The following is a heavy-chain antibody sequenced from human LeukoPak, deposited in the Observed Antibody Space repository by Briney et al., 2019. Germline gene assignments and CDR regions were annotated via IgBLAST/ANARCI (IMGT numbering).Heavy chain of an antibody. D-gene: IGHD3-10*01. V-gene: IGHV3-23*01. J-gene: IGHJ4*02. Sequence: PGGSLRLSCAASGFTFSNYAMSGVRQAPGKGLEWVSGISGSGGSTYYADSVKGRFTISRDNSKNTLYLQMNSLRAEDTAVYYCAKRGSRAPDYWGQGSLATVSS. CDR1: GFTFSNYA. CDR2: ISGSGGST. CDR3: AKRGSRAPDY.